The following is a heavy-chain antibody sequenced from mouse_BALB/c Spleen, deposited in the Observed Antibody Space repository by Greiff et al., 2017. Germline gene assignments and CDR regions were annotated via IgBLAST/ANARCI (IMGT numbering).Heavy chain of an antibody. J-gene: IGHJ4*01. CDR2: IYPSDSYT. Sequence: QVHVKQPGAELVRPGASVKLSCKASGYTFTSYWINWVKQRPGQGLEWIGNIYPSDSYTNYNQKFKDKATLTVDKSSSTAYMQLSSPTSEDSAVYLYTRSTTGCARDYWGQRTSVTVSS. CDR1: GYTFTSYW. V-gene: IGHV1-69*02. CDR3: TRSTTGCARDY. D-gene: IGHD4-1*02.